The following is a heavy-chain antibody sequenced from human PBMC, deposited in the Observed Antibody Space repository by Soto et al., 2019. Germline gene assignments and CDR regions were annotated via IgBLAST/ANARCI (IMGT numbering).Heavy chain of an antibody. CDR1: GGSISSSNW. V-gene: IGHV4-4*02. Sequence: SETLSLTCAFSGGSISSSNWWSWVRQPPGKGLEWIGEIYHSGSTNYNPSLKSRVTISVDKSKNQFSLKLSSVTAADTAVYYCARSPDSSGYYPRWYYYGMDVWGQGTTLTVSS. J-gene: IGHJ6*02. CDR3: ARSPDSSGYYPRWYYYGMDV. CDR2: IYHSGST. D-gene: IGHD3-22*01.